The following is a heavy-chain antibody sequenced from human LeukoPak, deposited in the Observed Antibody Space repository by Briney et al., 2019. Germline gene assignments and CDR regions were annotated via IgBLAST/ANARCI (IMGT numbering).Heavy chain of an antibody. J-gene: IGHJ4*02. CDR3: ARSNSYDSGGYTFDY. CDR1: DGSISSANYY. CDR2: IYYSGST. Sequence: SETLSLTCTVSDGSISSANYYWSWIRQPPGKALEWIGYIYYSGSTYYNPSLESRVTMSVDTSKNHFSLRLSSVTAADTAVYYCARSNSYDSGGYTFDYWGQGTLVTVSS. D-gene: IGHD3-22*01. V-gene: IGHV4-30-4*01.